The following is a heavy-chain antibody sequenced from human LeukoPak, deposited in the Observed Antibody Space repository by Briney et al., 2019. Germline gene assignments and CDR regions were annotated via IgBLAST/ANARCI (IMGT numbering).Heavy chain of an antibody. CDR1: GFTFSSYG. CDR3: AKSFKHQLPSGMDV. D-gene: IGHD2-2*01. J-gene: IGHJ6*04. V-gene: IGHV3-30*02. Sequence: GGSLRLSCAASGFTFSSYGMHWVRQAPGKGLEWVAFIRYDGSNKYYADSVKGRFTISRDNSKNTLYLQMNSLRAEDTAVYYCAKSFKHQLPSGMDVWGKGTTVTVSS. CDR2: IRYDGSNK.